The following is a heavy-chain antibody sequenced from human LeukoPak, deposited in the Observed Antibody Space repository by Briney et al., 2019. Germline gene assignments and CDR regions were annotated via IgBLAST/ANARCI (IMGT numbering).Heavy chain of an antibody. J-gene: IGHJ4*02. CDR3: ARDFTYYYDSSGPFDY. CDR2: IYHSGST. CDR1: GGSISSSNW. Sequence: SGTLSLTCAVSGGSISSSNWWSWVRQPPGKGLEWIGEIYHSGSTNYNPSLKSRVTMSVDASRNQFSLRLNSVTAADTAVYYCARDFTYYYDSSGPFDYWGQGTLVTVSS. D-gene: IGHD3-22*01. V-gene: IGHV4-4*02.